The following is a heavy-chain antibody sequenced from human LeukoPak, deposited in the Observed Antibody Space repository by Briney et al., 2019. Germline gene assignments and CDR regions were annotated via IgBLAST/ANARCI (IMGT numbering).Heavy chain of an antibody. CDR3: ARVSGPGMNEYFHL. CDR1: GGSISSSSYY. J-gene: IGHJ1*01. V-gene: IGHV3-74*01. CDR2: INNDGSTT. Sequence: PSETLSLTCTVSGGSISSSSYYWGWIRQPPGKGLVWVSRINNDGSTTRYADSVKGRFTISRDNAKNTLYLQMNSLRAEDTAVYYCARVSGPGMNEYFHLWGQGTLVTVSS. D-gene: IGHD3-10*01.